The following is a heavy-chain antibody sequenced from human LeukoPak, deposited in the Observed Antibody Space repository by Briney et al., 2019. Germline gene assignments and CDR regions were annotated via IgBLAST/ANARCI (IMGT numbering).Heavy chain of an antibody. Sequence: PSETLSLTCAVSGGSLSSDHWWNWVRPPPGKGLEWIGEIHHSGSTNYNPSLKSRVTISVDKFKNQFSLKLSSVTAADTAVYYCASKLTAVAGYFDYWGQGTLVTVSS. CDR3: ASKLTAVAGYFDY. V-gene: IGHV4-4*02. CDR1: GGSLSSDHW. CDR2: IHHSGST. J-gene: IGHJ4*02. D-gene: IGHD6-19*01.